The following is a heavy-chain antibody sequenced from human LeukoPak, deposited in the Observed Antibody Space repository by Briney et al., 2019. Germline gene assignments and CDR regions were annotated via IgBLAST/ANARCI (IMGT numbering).Heavy chain of an antibody. CDR3: VRVRQYCSGGSCYYFDY. CDR1: GYTFTSYY. J-gene: IGHJ4*02. V-gene: IGHV1-46*01. CDR2: INPSGGST. Sequence: GASVKVSCKASGYTFTSYYMHWVRQAPGQGLEWMGIINPSGGSTSYAQEFQGRVTMTRDTSTSTVYMELSSLRSEDTAVYYCVRVRQYCSGGSCYYFDYWGQGTLVTVSS. D-gene: IGHD2-15*01.